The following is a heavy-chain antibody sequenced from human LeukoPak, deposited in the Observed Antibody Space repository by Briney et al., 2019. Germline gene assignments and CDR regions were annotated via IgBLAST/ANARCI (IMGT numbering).Heavy chain of an antibody. CDR2: IYYSGST. J-gene: IGHJ4*02. V-gene: IGHV4-31*03. CDR3: ARGPAQASFDY. Sequence: SQTLSLTCTVSGGSISSGGYYWSWIRQHPGKGLEWIGYIYYSGSTNHNPSLKSRVTISVDTSKNQFSLKLSSVTAADTAVYYCARGPAQASFDYWGQGTLVTVSS. CDR1: GGSISSGGYY.